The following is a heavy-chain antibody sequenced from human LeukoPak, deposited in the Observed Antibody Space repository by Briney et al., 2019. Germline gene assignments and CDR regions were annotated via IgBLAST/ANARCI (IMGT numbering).Heavy chain of an antibody. V-gene: IGHV3-23*01. CDR3: TTTAPVTGY. J-gene: IGHJ4*02. D-gene: IGHD6-13*01. CDR1: GFPFSSYA. Sequence: GGSLRLSCAASGFPFSSYAMSWVRQAPGKGLEWVSAISGSGGSTYYADCVKGRFTISRDNSKNTVYLQMNSLRAEDTAVYYCTTTAPVTGYWGQGTLVTVSS. CDR2: ISGSGGST.